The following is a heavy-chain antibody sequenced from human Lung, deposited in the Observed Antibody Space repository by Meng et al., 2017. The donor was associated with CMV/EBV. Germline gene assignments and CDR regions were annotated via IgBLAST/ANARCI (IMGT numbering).Heavy chain of an antibody. Sequence: ASVXVSXKASGYTFTSYYMHWVRQAPGQGLEWMGIINPSGGSTSYAQKFQGRVTMTRDTSTSTVYMELSSLRSEDTAVYYCARGSIVLMVYATRRNWYFDLWXRSTLVTVSS. CDR1: GYTFTSYY. V-gene: IGHV1-46*01. CDR2: INPSGGST. D-gene: IGHD2-8*01. CDR3: ARGSIVLMVYATRRNWYFDL. J-gene: IGHJ2*01.